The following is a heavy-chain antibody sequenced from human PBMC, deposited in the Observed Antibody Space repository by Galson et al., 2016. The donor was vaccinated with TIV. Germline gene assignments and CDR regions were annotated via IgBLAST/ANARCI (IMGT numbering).Heavy chain of an antibody. CDR3: ARGVLGVVGATDY. J-gene: IGHJ4*02. D-gene: IGHD1-26*01. CDR2: INPNSGAT. V-gene: IGHV1-2*06. CDR1: AYSFIDYY. Sequence: SVKVSCKASAYSFIDYYMHWVRQAPGQGLEWMGRINPNSGATNYAQKFQGRVTTTRDTSSSTAYMELSRLRSDDTAIYYCARGVLGVVGATDYWGQGTLVTVSS.